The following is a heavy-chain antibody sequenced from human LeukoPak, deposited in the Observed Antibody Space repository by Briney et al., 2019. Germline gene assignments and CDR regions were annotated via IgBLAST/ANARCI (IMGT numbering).Heavy chain of an antibody. CDR2: ISGSGGST. CDR3: AKVQIGDYSNRNWFDP. Sequence: GGSLRLSCAASGFTFSSYAMSWVRQAPGKGLEWVSAISGSGGSTYYVDSVKGRFTISRDNSKNTLYLQMNSLRAEDTAVYYCAKVQIGDYSNRNWFDPWGQGTLVTVSS. D-gene: IGHD4-11*01. CDR1: GFTFSSYA. V-gene: IGHV3-23*01. J-gene: IGHJ5*02.